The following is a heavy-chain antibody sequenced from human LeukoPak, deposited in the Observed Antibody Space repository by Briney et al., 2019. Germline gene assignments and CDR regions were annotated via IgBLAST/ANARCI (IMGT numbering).Heavy chain of an antibody. CDR1: GFTFSSYG. CDR3: AKEGLFYYYMDV. Sequence: PGGSLRLSCAASGFTFSSYGMHWVRQARGKGLEWVAFIRYDGSNKYYADSVKGRFTISRDNSKNTLYLQMNSLRAEDTAVYYCAKEGLFYYYMDVWGKGTTVTISS. CDR2: IRYDGSNK. J-gene: IGHJ6*03. D-gene: IGHD2-21*01. V-gene: IGHV3-30*02.